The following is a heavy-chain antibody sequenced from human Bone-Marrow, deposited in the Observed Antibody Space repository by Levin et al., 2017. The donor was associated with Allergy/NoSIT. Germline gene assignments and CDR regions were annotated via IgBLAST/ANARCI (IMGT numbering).Heavy chain of an antibody. CDR1: GGSISDSF. CDR3: ARRNTLNRRKDYFDY. J-gene: IGHJ4*02. CDR2: IHYTGSN. V-gene: IGHV4-59*01. Sequence: SETLSLNCTVSGGSISDSFWSWVRQTPEKGLEWIRYIHYTGSNNYNPSLKSRVTMSVDTSKNQFSLRLSSVTAADSAVYYCARRNTLNRRKDYFDYWGQGTRVTVSS. D-gene: IGHD2/OR15-2a*01.